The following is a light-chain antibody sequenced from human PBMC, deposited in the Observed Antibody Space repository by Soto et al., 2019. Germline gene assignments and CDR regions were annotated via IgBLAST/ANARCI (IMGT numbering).Light chain of an antibody. J-gene: IGKJ1*01. CDR1: QSVSSN. CDR3: QQYGSSYPWT. V-gene: IGKV3-20*01. Sequence: EIVMTQSPATLSVPPGERATLSCRASQSVSSNLAWYQQKPGQAPRLLIYGASSRATGIPDRFSGSGSGTDFTLTIRRLEPEDFAVYYCQQYGSSYPWTFGQGTKVDIK. CDR2: GAS.